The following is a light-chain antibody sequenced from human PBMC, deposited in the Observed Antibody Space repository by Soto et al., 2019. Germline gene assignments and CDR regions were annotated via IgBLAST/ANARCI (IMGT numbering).Light chain of an antibody. CDR1: QSVSSSD. Sequence: EIVLTQSPGTLSLSPGEIATLSCRSSQSVSSSDLAWYQQKPGQAPRLLIYGASISATGIPDRFSGSESGTDFNLNISRLEHEDVAVFYCQQYGSSLYIFGQATKRQIK. CDR3: QQYGSSLYI. V-gene: IGKV3-20*01. CDR2: GAS. J-gene: IGKJ2*01.